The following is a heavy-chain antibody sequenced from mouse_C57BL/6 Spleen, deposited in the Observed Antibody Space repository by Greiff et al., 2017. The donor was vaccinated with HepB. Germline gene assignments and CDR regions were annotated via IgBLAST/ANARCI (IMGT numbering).Heavy chain of an antibody. CDR2: INPNNGGT. V-gene: IGHV1-26*01. D-gene: IGHD2-4*01. Sequence: EVQLQQSGPELVKPGASVKISCKASGYTFTDYYMNWVKQSHGKSLEWIGDINPNNGGTSYNQKFKGKATLTVDKSSSTAYMELRSLTSEDSAVYYWARRGDYDGTMDYWGQGTSVTVSS. CDR1: GYTFTDYY. J-gene: IGHJ4*01. CDR3: ARRGDYDGTMDY.